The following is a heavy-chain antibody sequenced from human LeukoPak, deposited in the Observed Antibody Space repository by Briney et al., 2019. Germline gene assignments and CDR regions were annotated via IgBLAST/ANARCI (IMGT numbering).Heavy chain of an antibody. CDR2: INHSGST. V-gene: IGHV4-34*01. D-gene: IGHD2-15*01. Sequence: SETLSLTCAVYGGSFSGYYWSWIRQPPGKGLEWIGEINHSGSTNYNPSLKSRVTISVDTSKNQFSLKLSSVTAADTAVYYCARSGDCSGGSCYSLYYWGQGTLVTVSS. CDR1: GGSFSGYY. J-gene: IGHJ4*02. CDR3: ARSGDCSGGSCYSLYY.